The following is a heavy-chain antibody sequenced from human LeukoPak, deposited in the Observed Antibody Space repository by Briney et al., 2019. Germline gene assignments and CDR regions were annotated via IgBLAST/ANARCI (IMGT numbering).Heavy chain of an antibody. CDR2: MHHSGST. J-gene: IGHJ6*03. CDR3: ARHVYDYGGSAGYYYYLDV. V-gene: IGHV4-38-2*01. Sequence: SETLSLTCAVSGYSMSSGYYWGWIRQPPGKGLEWIGSMHHSGSTYYNSSLKSRVTISLDTSENQFSLKLRSVTAADTAVYYCARHVYDYGGSAGYYYYLDVWGKGPRSSSP. CDR1: GYSMSSGYY. D-gene: IGHD4-23*01.